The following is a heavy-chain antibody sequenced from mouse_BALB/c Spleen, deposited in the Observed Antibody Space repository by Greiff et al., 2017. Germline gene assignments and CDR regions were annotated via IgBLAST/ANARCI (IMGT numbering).Heavy chain of an antibody. V-gene: IGHV1-69*02. D-gene: IGHD2-3*01. CDR2: IYPSDSYT. J-gene: IGHJ2*01. CDR3: TRCDGYYFDY. CDR1: GYTFTSYW. Sequence: QVQLQQSGAELVRPGASVKLSCKASGYTFTSYWINWVKQRPGQGLEWIGNIYPSDSYTNYNQKFKDKATLTVDKSSSTAYMQLSSPTSEDSAVYYCTRCDGYYFDYWGQGTTLTVSS.